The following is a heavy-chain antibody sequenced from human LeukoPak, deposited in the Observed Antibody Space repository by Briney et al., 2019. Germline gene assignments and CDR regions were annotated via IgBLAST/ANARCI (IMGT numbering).Heavy chain of an antibody. CDR1: GYTFTGYY. CDR2: INPNSGGT. CDR3: ARVTGTTYNWFDP. Sequence: ASVRVSCKASGYTFTGYYMHWVRQAPGQGLEWMGWINPNSGGTNYAQKFQGRVTMTRDTSISTAYMELSRLRSDDTAVYYCARVTGTTYNWFDPWGQGTLVTVSS. J-gene: IGHJ5*02. V-gene: IGHV1-2*02. D-gene: IGHD1-7*01.